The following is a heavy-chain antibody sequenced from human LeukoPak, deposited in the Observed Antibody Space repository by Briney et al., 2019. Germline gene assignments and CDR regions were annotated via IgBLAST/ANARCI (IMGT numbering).Heavy chain of an antibody. D-gene: IGHD6-19*01. CDR3: ARAWL. Sequence: GYLRPSFAATRFTCSGKAMSWVGQAPWKKLEWVSAVSGSGSSTYYADSVKGRFTISRDNSKNTLYLQMNSLRAEDTAVYYCARAWLWGQGTLVTVST. CDR1: RFTCSGKA. CDR2: VSGSGSST. J-gene: IGHJ4*02. V-gene: IGHV3-23*01.